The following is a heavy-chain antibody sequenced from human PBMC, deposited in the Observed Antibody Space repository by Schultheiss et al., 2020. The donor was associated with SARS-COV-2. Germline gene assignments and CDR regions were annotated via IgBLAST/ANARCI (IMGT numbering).Heavy chain of an antibody. CDR3: AREVGYYYYMDV. V-gene: IGHV3-30*04. CDR1: GFTFSSYA. D-gene: IGHD2-15*01. J-gene: IGHJ6*03. Sequence: GGSLRLSCAASGFTFSSYAMHWVRQAPGKGLEWVAVISYDGSNKYYADSVKGRFTISRDNSKNTLYLQMNSLRAEDTAVYYCAREVGYYYYMDVWGKGTTVTVSS. CDR2: ISYDGSNK.